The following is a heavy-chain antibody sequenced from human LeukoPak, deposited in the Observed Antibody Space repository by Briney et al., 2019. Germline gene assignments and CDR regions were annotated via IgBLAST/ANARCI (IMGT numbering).Heavy chain of an antibody. V-gene: IGHV1-46*01. CDR2: INPTGGST. Sequence: RASVKVSCKASGYTFTSYYMHWVRQAPGQGLEWMGLINPTGGSTGYAQKFQGRVTMTRDMSTSTVYMELRSLRSEDTAVYYCARSYHYDSSGYLDAFDMWGQGTMVTVSS. CDR3: ARSYHYDSSGYLDAFDM. CDR1: GYTFTSYY. J-gene: IGHJ3*02. D-gene: IGHD3-22*01.